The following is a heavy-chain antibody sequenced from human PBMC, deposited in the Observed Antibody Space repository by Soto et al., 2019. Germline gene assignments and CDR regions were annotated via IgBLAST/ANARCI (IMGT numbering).Heavy chain of an antibody. CDR2: IGISGDIS. CDR1: GFDFSSHT. V-gene: IGHV3-23*01. D-gene: IGHD1-26*01. J-gene: IGHJ5*01. CDR3: ARGQVGATKGNSGFDS. Sequence: EVHLLESGGGLLQPGGSLRLSCSASGFDFSSHTMIWVRQAPGKGLEWVASIGISGDISNYGDSVKGRFTISRDTSKNTLYLQMSSLRAEDTGLYFCARGQVGATKGNSGFDSWGQGTLVTVSS.